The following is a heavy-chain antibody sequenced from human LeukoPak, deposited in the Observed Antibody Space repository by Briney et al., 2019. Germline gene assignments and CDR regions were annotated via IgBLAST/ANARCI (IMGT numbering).Heavy chain of an antibody. Sequence: PSQTLSLTCTVSGGSISSGGYYWNWIRQHPGKGLEWIGYIYYSGSTYYNPSLKSRVTISVDTSKNQFSLKLSSVTAADTAVYYCAREMVSDAFDIWGQGTMVTVSS. V-gene: IGHV4-31*03. CDR2: IYYSGST. CDR1: GGSISSGGYY. J-gene: IGHJ3*02. D-gene: IGHD2-8*01. CDR3: AREMVSDAFDI.